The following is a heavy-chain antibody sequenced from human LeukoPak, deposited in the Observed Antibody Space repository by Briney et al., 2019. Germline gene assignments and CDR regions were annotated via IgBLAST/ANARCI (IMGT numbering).Heavy chain of an antibody. CDR3: ARVSANYFDY. V-gene: IGHV3-48*03. D-gene: IGHD2-8*01. CDR2: ISSSGGTT. J-gene: IGHJ4*02. CDR1: GFTFSDYE. Sequence: PGGSLRLSCAASGFTFSDYEMNWVRQAPGKGLEWVSYISSSGGTTYYADSVRGRFTISRDNAKRSLYLQINSLRAEDTAVYYCARVSANYFDYWGQGTLVTVSS.